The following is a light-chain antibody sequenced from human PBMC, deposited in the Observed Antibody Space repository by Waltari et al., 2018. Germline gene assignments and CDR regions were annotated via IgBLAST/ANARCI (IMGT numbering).Light chain of an antibody. V-gene: IGLV3-9*01. CDR3: QVWDSGTAV. CDR1: NIGGKN. Sequence: SYDLTQPLSVSVALGQTARISCGGNNIGGKNGHWYQQKAGQAPRLVIYRDKNRPSRIPERFSGSNSENTATLTISRAQAADEADYYCQVWDSGTAVFGGGTQLTVL. J-gene: IGLJ7*01. CDR2: RDK.